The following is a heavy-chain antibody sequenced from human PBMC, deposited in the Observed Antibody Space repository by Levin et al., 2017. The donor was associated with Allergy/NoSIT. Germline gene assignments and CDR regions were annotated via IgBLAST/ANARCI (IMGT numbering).Heavy chain of an antibody. V-gene: IGHV3-48*02. D-gene: IGHD6-6*01. CDR1: GFTFSTYS. CDR3: ARSDIAARPQYFHH. CDR2: ITSSGSTI. Sequence: GGSLRLSCAASGFTFSTYSMNWVRQAPGKGLEWVSYITSSGSTIYYADSVKGRFTISRDNARNSLFLVMHSLRDEDTAVYFCARSDIAARPQYFHHWGQGTLVTVSS. J-gene: IGHJ1*01.